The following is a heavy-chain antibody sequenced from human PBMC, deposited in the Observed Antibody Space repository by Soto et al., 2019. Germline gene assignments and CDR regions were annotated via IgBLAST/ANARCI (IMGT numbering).Heavy chain of an antibody. D-gene: IGHD2-2*01. V-gene: IGHV1-69*13. CDR3: ARHDCISSSCYYYYYYGMDV. J-gene: IGHJ6*02. CDR2: IIPIFGTA. Sequence: SVKVSCKASGYTFIGHYIHWVRQAPGQGLEWMGGIIPIFGTANYAQKFQGRVTITADESTSTAYMELSSLRSEDTAVYYCARHDCISSSCYYYYYYGMDVWGQGTTVTVSS. CDR1: GYTFIGHY.